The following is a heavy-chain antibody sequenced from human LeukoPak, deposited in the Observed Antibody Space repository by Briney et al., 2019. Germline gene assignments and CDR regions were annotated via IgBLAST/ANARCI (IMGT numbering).Heavy chain of an antibody. CDR3: ARGNYYDSSGYSWFDP. CDR2: INHSGST. V-gene: IGHV4-34*01. D-gene: IGHD3-22*01. J-gene: IGHJ5*02. CDR1: GGSFSGYY. Sequence: PSEILSLTCAVYGGSFSGYYWSWIRQPPGKGLEWIGEINHSGSTNYNPSLKSRVTISVDTSKNQFSLKLSSVTAADTAVYYCARGNYYDSSGYSWFDPWGQGTLVTVSS.